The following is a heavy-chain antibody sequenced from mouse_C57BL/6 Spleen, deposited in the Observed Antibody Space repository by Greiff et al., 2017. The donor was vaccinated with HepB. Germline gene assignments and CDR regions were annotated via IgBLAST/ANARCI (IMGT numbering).Heavy chain of an antibody. CDR1: GFTFSSYG. D-gene: IGHD1-1*01. CDR2: ISSGGSYT. V-gene: IGHV5-6*01. CDR3: ARHTLYYGSSYGFAY. J-gene: IGHJ3*01. Sequence: EVQVVESGGDLVKPGGSLKLSCAASGFTFSSYGMSWVRQTPDKRLEWVATISSGGSYTYYPDSVKGRFTISRDNAKNTLYLQMSSLKSEDTAMYYCARHTLYYGSSYGFAYWGQGTLVTVSA.